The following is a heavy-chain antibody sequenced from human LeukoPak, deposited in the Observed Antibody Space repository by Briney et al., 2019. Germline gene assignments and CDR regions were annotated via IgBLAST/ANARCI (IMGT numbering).Heavy chain of an antibody. CDR2: IGGSGDTT. Sequence: AGGSLRLSCSASGFTFNNFAMSWVRQAPGKGLEWVATIGGSGDTTFYADSVKGRFTISRDNSKNTLYLQMNSLRAEDTAVYYCAKDKGPPAYYYGMDVWSQGTTVTVSS. CDR3: AKDKGPPAYYYGMDV. J-gene: IGHJ6*02. V-gene: IGHV3-23*01. CDR1: GFTFNNFA.